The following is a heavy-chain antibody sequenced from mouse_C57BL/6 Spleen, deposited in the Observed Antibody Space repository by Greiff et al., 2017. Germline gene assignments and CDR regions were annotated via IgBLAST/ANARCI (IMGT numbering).Heavy chain of an antibody. CDR3: AIDPRIYDCDDWFAY. D-gene: IGHD2-4*01. Sequence: EVKLVESGGGLVKPGGSLKLSCAASGFTFSSYAMSWVRQTPEKRLEWVATISDGGSYTYYPDNVKGRFTISRDNAKNNLYLQMSHLKSEDTAMYYCAIDPRIYDCDDWFAYWGQGTLVTVSA. CDR2: ISDGGSYT. J-gene: IGHJ3*01. V-gene: IGHV5-4*01. CDR1: GFTFSSYA.